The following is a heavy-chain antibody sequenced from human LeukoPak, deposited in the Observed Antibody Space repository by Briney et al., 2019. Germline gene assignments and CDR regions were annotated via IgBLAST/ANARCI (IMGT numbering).Heavy chain of an antibody. J-gene: IGHJ4*02. CDR3: ARVDRGTVTYYFDY. CDR2: INAGNGNT. Sequence: ASVKVSCKASGGTFSSYAISWVRQAPGQGLEWMGWINAGNGNTKYSQKFQGRVTITRDTSASTAYMELSSLRSEDTAVYYCARVDRGTVTYYFDYWGQGTLVTVSS. V-gene: IGHV1-3*01. CDR1: GGTFSSYA. D-gene: IGHD4-17*01.